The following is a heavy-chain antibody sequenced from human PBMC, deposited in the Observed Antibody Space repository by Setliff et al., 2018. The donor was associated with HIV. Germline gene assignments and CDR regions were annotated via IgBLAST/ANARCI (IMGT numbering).Heavy chain of an antibody. J-gene: IGHJ3*02. CDR1: GFICNTYD. V-gene: IGHV3-7*03. Sequence: GGSLRLSCGASGFICNTYDIQWVRQAPGKGLEWVANIKPDGSEEYYVDSMKGRFTISRDNAKNSLYLQMNSLRVEDTAVYYCARDPYNSNAFSFGAFDIWGQGTMVTVSS. CDR2: IKPDGSEE. CDR3: ARDPYNSNAFSFGAFDI. D-gene: IGHD3-22*01.